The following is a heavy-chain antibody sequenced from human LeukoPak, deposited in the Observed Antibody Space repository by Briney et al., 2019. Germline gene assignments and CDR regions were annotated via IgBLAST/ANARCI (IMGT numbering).Heavy chain of an antibody. D-gene: IGHD5-24*01. CDR1: GGSISSYY. CDR3: AGGRDGYNSGAFDI. CDR2: IYNSGST. J-gene: IGHJ3*02. Sequence: SETLSLTCTDSGGSISSYYWSWMRPPTGKGLDWIGRIYNSGSTNNPSLKSRVTLSVDTSKNQFPLKLSSVTAADTAVYYCAGGRDGYNSGAFDIRGPGTMVTVSS. V-gene: IGHV4-4*07.